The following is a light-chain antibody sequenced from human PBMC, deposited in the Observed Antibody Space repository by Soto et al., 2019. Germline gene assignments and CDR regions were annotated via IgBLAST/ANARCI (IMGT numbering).Light chain of an antibody. CDR3: GTWDSSLSAVV. CDR1: SSNIGNNY. CDR2: DSN. Sequence: QAVVTQPPSVSAAPGQKVTISCSGSSSNIGNNYVSWYQQLPGTAPKLLIYDSNKRPSGIPDRFSGSKSGTSATLGITGLRTGDEADYYCGTWDSSLSAVVFGGGTKLTVL. V-gene: IGLV1-51*01. J-gene: IGLJ2*01.